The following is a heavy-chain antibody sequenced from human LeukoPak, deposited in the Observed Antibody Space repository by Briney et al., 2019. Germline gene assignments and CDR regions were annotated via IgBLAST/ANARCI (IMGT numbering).Heavy chain of an antibody. CDR2: ISGSGGST. CDR1: GFTFSSYA. Sequence: GGSLRLSCAASGFTFSSYAMSWVRQPPGKGLERVSAISGSGGSTYYADSVKSRFTISRDNSKNTLYLQMNSLRAEDTAVYYCAKEPNIQLWALMGKGYFDYWGQGTLVTVS. J-gene: IGHJ4*02. V-gene: IGHV3-23*01. CDR3: AKEPNIQLWALMGKGYFDY. D-gene: IGHD5-18*01.